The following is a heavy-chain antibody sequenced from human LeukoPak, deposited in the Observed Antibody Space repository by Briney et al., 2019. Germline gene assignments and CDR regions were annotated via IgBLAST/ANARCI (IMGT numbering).Heavy chain of an antibody. CDR3: AKPMVRGVGGFDY. Sequence: GRSLRLSCAASGFTFDDYAMHWVRQAPGKGLEWVSGISWNSGSIGYADSVKGRFTISRDNAKNSLYLQMNSLRAEDMDLYSWAKPMVRGVGGFDYGGQETLVTVS. CDR1: GFTFDDYA. CDR2: ISWNSGSI. J-gene: IGHJ4*02. V-gene: IGHV3-9*03. D-gene: IGHD3-10*01.